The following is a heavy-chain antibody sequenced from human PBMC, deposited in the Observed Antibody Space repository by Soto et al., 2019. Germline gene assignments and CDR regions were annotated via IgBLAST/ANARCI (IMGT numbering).Heavy chain of an antibody. CDR3: ARTVMPVGNLPAFDH. Sequence: SETLSLTCTASGGSVSSPKYFWSWIRQSPGKGLEWVAYIYNNGKTNYNPSLKSRATISVDTSKKQCSLKLTSVTGADSAVYFCARTVMPVGNLPAFDHWGQGVLVTVSS. J-gene: IGHJ4*02. CDR1: GGSVSSPKYF. V-gene: IGHV4-61*01. CDR2: IYNNGKT. D-gene: IGHD7-27*01.